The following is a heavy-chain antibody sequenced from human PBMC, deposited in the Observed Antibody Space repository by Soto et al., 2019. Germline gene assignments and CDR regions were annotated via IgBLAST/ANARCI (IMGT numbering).Heavy chain of an antibody. D-gene: IGHD6-19*01. V-gene: IGHV3-23*01. J-gene: IGHJ4*02. Sequence: EVPLLESGGGLVQPGGSLRLSCAASGFTFSSYAMSWVRQAPGKGLEWVSAISGSGGSTYYADSVKGRFTISRDNSKNTLYLQMNSLRAEDTAVYSCAKYSSGWYYPFDYWGQGTLVTVSS. CDR1: GFTFSSYA. CDR2: ISGSGGST. CDR3: AKYSSGWYYPFDY.